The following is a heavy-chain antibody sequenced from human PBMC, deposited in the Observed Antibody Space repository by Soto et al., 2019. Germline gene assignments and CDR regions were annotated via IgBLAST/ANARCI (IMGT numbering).Heavy chain of an antibody. CDR3: ARDDHDYDSSGFPDY. CDR1: GYTFTSYG. Sequence: QVQLVQSGAEVKKPGASVKVSCKASGYTFTSYGISWVRQAPGQGLERMGWISAYNGNTNYAQKLQGRVTMTTDTTTSTDNMELRSLRSNDTAVYYLARDDHDYDSSGFPDYWGQGTLVTVSS. V-gene: IGHV1-18*01. D-gene: IGHD3-22*01. CDR2: ISAYNGNT. J-gene: IGHJ4*02.